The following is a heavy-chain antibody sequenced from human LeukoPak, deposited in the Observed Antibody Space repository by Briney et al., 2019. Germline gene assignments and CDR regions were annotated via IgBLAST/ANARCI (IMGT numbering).Heavy chain of an antibody. V-gene: IGHV3-30*18. CDR2: ISYDGSNK. Sequence: GGSLRLSCAASGFAFSSYGMHWVRQAPGKGLEWVAVISYDGSNKYYADSVKGRFTISRDNSKNTLYLQMNSLRAEDTAVYYCAKPPYGDPLGGYFDYWGQGTLVTVSS. CDR3: AKPPYGDPLGGYFDY. D-gene: IGHD4-17*01. CDR1: GFAFSSYG. J-gene: IGHJ4*02.